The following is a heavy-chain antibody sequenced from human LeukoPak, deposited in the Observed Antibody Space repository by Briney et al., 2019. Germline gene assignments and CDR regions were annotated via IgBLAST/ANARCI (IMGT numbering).Heavy chain of an antibody. D-gene: IGHD2-21*02. CDR1: GFTFSSYW. V-gene: IGHV3-74*01. CDR2: INPDGTST. J-gene: IGHJ3*02. Sequence: GGSLILSCAASGFTFSSYWVHWVRQAPGKGLVWVSRINPDGTSTSHADSVKGRFTIARDNAENTVSLHMNSLRAEDTAVYYCVTLTADVDQHAFDMWGQGTMVTVSS. CDR3: VTLTADVDQHAFDM.